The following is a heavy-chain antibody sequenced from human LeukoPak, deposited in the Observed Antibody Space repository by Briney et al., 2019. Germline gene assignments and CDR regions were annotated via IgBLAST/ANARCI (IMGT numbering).Heavy chain of an antibody. J-gene: IGHJ4*02. CDR1: GFTFSNYG. V-gene: IGHV3-33*01. Sequence: PGGSLRLSCAASGFTFSNYGLHWVRQAPGKGLEWVAVIWPDGSNKYYAGSVKGRFTISRDNSKNTLYLQMNSLRAEDTAVYYCARESGSGWSFDYWGQGTLVTVSS. CDR2: IWPDGSNK. D-gene: IGHD6-19*01. CDR3: ARESGSGWSFDY.